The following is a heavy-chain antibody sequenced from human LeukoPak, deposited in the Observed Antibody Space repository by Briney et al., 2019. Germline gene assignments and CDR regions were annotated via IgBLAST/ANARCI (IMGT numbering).Heavy chain of an antibody. CDR2: IFYSGST. J-gene: IGHJ4*02. V-gene: IGHV4-34*12. Sequence: SETLSLTCAVYGGSFSGYYWSWIRQPPGKGLEWIGSIFYSGSTYYNPSLKSRVTISVDTSKNQFSLKLSSVTAADTAVYYCASHAEYYYDSSGYFDYWGQGTLVTVSS. CDR3: ASHAEYYYDSSGYFDY. CDR1: GGSFSGYY. D-gene: IGHD3-22*01.